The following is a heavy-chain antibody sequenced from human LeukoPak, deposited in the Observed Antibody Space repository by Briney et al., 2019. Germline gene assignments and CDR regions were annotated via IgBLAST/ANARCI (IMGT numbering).Heavy chain of an antibody. D-gene: IGHD3-22*01. V-gene: IGHV4-39*01. Sequence: SETLSLTCAVSGGSISSGSYYWGWIRQPPGKGLEWIASVYYSGSTYDNPSLKSRVTMYADTSKNQFSLKLSSVTAADTAVYYCARLLYDRSGYYYFDYWGQGILVTVSS. CDR1: GGSISSGSYY. J-gene: IGHJ4*02. CDR3: ARLLYDRSGYYYFDY. CDR2: VYYSGST.